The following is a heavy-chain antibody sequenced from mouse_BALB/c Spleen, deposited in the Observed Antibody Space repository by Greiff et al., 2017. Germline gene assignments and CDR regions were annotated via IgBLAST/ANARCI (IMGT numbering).Heavy chain of an antibody. Sequence: EVQGVESGGGLVQPGGSRKLSCAASGFTFSSFGMHWVRQAPEKGLEWVAYISSGSSTIYYADTVKGRFTIFRDNPKNTLFLQMTSLRSEDTAMYYCARPYYYGSSSWFAYWGQGTLVTVSA. D-gene: IGHD1-1*01. CDR3: ARPYYYGSSSWFAY. CDR2: ISSGSSTI. CDR1: GFTFSSFG. J-gene: IGHJ3*01. V-gene: IGHV5-17*02.